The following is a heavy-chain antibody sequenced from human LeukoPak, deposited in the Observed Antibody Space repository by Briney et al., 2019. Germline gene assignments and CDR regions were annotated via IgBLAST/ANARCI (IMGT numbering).Heavy chain of an antibody. Sequence: GGSLRLSCAASGFTFSSYEMNWVRQAPGKGLEWVSYISSSGSTIYYADSVKGRFTISRDNAKNSLYLQMNSLRAEDTAVYYCARDGAWTRLTNYYYYMDVWGKGTTVTVSS. CDR2: ISSSGSTI. V-gene: IGHV3-48*03. CDR1: GFTFSSYE. CDR3: ARDGAWTRLTNYYYYMDV. J-gene: IGHJ6*03. D-gene: IGHD1-1*01.